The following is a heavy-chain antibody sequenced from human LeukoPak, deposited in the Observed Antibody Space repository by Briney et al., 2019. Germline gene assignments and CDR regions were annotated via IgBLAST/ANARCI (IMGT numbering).Heavy chain of an antibody. CDR3: AKDLVKRGGYCSSTSCYTHYYYGMDV. V-gene: IGHV3-23*01. D-gene: IGHD2-2*02. CDR2: ISGSGGST. Sequence: GGSLRLSCAASGFTFSSYAMSWVRQAPGKGLEWVSAISGSGGSTYYADSVKGRFTISRDNSKNTLYLQMNSLRAEDTAVYYCAKDLVKRGGYCSSTSCYTHYYYGMDVWGQGTTVTVSS. J-gene: IGHJ6*02. CDR1: GFTFSSYA.